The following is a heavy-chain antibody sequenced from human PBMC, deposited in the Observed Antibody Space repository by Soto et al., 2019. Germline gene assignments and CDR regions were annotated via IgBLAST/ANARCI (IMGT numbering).Heavy chain of an antibody. J-gene: IGHJ6*03. CDR3: ARAPEYSRTWDFYYYYMDV. Sequence: QVQLVQSGAEVKKPGASVKVSCKASGYIFTSYDINWVRQATGQGLEWVGWMNPKSGNTGYAQKFEGSVTMTRNTSISTAYMELSSLRSEDTAVYYCARAPEYSRTWDFYYYYMDVWGNGTTVAVS. CDR1: GYIFTSYD. CDR2: MNPKSGNT. D-gene: IGHD6-13*01. V-gene: IGHV1-8*01.